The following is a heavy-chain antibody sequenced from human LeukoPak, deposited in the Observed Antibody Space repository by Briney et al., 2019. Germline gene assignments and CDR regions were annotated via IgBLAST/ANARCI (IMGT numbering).Heavy chain of an antibody. CDR2: FDPEDGET. V-gene: IGHV1-24*01. D-gene: IGHD4-17*01. CDR1: GYTLTELS. CDR3: ARDVDYGDPRADY. J-gene: IGHJ4*02. Sequence: GASVKVSCKVSGYTLTELSMHWVRQAPGKGLEWMGGFDPEDGETIYAQKLQGRVTMTTDTSTSTAYMELRSLRSDDTAVYYCARDVDYGDPRADYWGQGTLVTVSS.